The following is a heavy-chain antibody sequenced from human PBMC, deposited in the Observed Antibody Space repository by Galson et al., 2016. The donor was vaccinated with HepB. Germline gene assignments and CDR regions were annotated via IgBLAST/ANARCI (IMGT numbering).Heavy chain of an antibody. D-gene: IGHD6-19*01. CDR1: GFTFSSYT. Sequence: SLRLSCAASGFTFSSYTMNWVRQAPGKGLEWVSYISSNGATIYYADSVKGRFTLTRANAKNSLYLQMNSLRAEDTAVYFCAREGAEMAVAGTAFDYWGQGTLVTVSS. J-gene: IGHJ4*02. V-gene: IGHV3-48*01. CDR2: ISSNGATI. CDR3: AREGAEMAVAGTAFDY.